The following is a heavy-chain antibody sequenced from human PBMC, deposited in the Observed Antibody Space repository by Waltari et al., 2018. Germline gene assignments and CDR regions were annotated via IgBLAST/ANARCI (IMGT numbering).Heavy chain of an antibody. J-gene: IGHJ5*02. CDR1: GYTFTSYD. Sequence: QVQMVQSGAEVKKPGASVNVSCKASGYTFTSYDINWVRQATGQGSACMGWMNPSRGKTGYAQKYEGRVPTTWNISISMVYMVLSGLRYQDTAVYYCARECGRWWLDPWGQGTLVTVSS. V-gene: IGHV1-8*02. CDR3: ARECGRWWLDP. D-gene: IGHD1-26*01. CDR2: MNPSRGKT.